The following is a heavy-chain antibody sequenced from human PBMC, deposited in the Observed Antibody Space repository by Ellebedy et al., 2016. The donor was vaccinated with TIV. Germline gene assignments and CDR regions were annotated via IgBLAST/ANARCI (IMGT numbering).Heavy chain of an antibody. CDR1: GFNFDDYT. Sequence: GGSLRLSCAASGFNFDDYTMHWVRQAPGKGLEWVSLISWDGGSTYYADSVKGRFTISRDNSKNSLSLQMDSLTTEDTALYYCTKDGTLRGSYWYYFDLWGPGTLVTVSS. J-gene: IGHJ4*02. CDR3: TKDGTLRGSYWYYFDL. V-gene: IGHV3-43*01. D-gene: IGHD1-26*01. CDR2: ISWDGGST.